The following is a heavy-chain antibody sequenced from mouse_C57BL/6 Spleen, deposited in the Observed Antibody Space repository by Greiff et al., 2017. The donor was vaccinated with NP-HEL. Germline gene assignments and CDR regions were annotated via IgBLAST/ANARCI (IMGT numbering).Heavy chain of an antibody. J-gene: IGHJ3*01. CDR1: GYTFTSYW. CDR2: IDPSDSYT. D-gene: IGHD2-4*01. CDR3: ARRGDYDEGAWFAY. V-gene: IGHV1-69*01. Sequence: VQLQQPGAELVMPGASVKLSCKASGYTFTSYWMHWVKQRPGQGLEWIGEIDPSDSYTKYNQKFKGKSTLTVDKSSSTAYMQLSSLTSEDSAVYYCARRGDYDEGAWFAYWGQGTLVTVSA.